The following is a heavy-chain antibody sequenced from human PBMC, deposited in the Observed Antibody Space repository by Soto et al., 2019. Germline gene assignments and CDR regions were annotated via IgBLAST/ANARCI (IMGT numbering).Heavy chain of an antibody. CDR2: VYSGGGT. CDR3: ARERTPMSPHYFYYGMDV. D-gene: IGHD3-9*01. CDR1: GGSLRGYS. Sequence: QVQLQESGPGVVKPSETLSLTCTVSGGSLRGYSWSWIRQSPGKGLEWIGYVYSGGGTNYSPSFMGRVTISVETTDNQFSLKLNSVTAADTAVYYCARERTPMSPHYFYYGMDVWGQGTTVTVSS. J-gene: IGHJ6*02. V-gene: IGHV4-59*01.